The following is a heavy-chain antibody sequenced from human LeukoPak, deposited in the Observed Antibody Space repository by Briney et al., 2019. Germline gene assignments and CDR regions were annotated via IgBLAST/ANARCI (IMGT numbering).Heavy chain of an antibody. CDR3: AKDRDWNYWTDY. D-gene: IGHD1-7*01. CDR1: GFTFSNYA. J-gene: IGHJ4*02. Sequence: GGSLRLSCAASGFTFSNYAMNWVRQAPGKGLEWVSGISGSGDSTYYADSVKGRFTISRDNSKTTLYLQMNSLRAEDTAVYYCAKDRDWNYWTDYWGQGTLVTVSS. CDR2: ISGSGDST. V-gene: IGHV3-23*01.